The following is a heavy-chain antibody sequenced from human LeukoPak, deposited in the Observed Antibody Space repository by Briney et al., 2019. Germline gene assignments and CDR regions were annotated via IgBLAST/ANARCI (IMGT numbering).Heavy chain of an antibody. CDR3: ARSPRGGTKAYFDY. D-gene: IGHD1-14*01. V-gene: IGHV4-59*01. Sequence: SETLSLTCTVSGGPISNYYWSWIRQPPGKGLEWIGYIYYSGSTNYNPSLKRRVTIAVDTSKNQFSLRLSAVTAADTAVYYCARSPRGGTKAYFDYWGQGTLVTVSP. CDR1: GGPISNYY. J-gene: IGHJ4*02. CDR2: IYYSGST.